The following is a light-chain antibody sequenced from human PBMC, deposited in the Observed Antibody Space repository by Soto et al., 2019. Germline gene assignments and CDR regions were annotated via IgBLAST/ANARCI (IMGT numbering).Light chain of an antibody. V-gene: IGKV4-1*01. CDR2: WAS. CDR1: QSVLYSSNNKNY. CDR3: QQYYSTSLFT. J-gene: IGKJ3*01. Sequence: DIVMTQSPDSLAVSLGERATINCKSSQSVLYSSNNKNYLAWYQQKPGQPPKLLIYWASTRESGVPDRFSGSGSGTDFTLTISXLXAEDXAVXYCQQYYSTSLFTFGPGTKVDIK.